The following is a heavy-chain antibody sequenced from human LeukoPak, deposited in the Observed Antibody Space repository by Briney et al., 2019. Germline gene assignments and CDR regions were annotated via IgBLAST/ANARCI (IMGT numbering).Heavy chain of an antibody. V-gene: IGHV4-34*01. Sequence: SETLSLTCAVSGGSLSPHYWSWIRRPLGKGLEWIGEINNRGTTYYSPSLRGRATISVDTSKNQFSLRLTSVTAADTAIYYCARVPLWWLTPFDFWGQGTLATDSS. D-gene: IGHD5-12*01. J-gene: IGHJ4*02. CDR2: INNRGTT. CDR1: GGSLSPHY. CDR3: ARVPLWWLTPFDF.